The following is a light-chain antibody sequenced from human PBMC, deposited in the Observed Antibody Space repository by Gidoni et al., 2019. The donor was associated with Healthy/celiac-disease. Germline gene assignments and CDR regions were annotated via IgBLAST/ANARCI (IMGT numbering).Light chain of an antibody. CDR1: QSLLHSNGYNY. V-gene: IGKV2-28*01. J-gene: IGKJ2*03. CDR3: MQALQTPRYS. Sequence: DIVMTQSPPSLLVTPGEPASISCRSSQSLLHSNGYNYLDWYLQKPGQSPQLLIYLGSNRASGVPDRFRGSGSGTDFTLKISRVEAEDVGVYYCMQALQTPRYSFGQGTKLEIK. CDR2: LGS.